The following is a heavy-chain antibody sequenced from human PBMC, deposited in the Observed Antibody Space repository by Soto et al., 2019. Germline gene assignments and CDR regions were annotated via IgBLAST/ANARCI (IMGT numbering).Heavy chain of an antibody. J-gene: IGHJ6*02. D-gene: IGHD6-13*01. CDR2: INPNSGGT. CDR3: ARDSIAAAGTDYGMDV. Sequence: ASVKVSCKASGYTFTGYYMHWVRQAPGQGLEWMRWINPNSGGTNYAQKFQGRVTMTRDTSISTAYMELSRLRSDDTAVYYCARDSIAAAGTDYGMDVWGQGTTVTVSS. CDR1: GYTFTGYY. V-gene: IGHV1-2*02.